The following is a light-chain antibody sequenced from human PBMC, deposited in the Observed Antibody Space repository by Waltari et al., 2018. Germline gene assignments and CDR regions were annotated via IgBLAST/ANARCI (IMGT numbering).Light chain of an antibody. CDR1: KLSDKY. CDR3: QAWDGSSSTVV. J-gene: IGLJ2*01. V-gene: IGLV3-1*01. Sequence: SYEVTQPPSVSVSPGQTARITCSGAKLSDKYVSWYQQKPGQSPVVVIYEDSDRPSGIPEGLCGSNFGNTATLTISGTQAMDEADYYCQAWDGSSSTVVFGGGTKVIVL. CDR2: EDS.